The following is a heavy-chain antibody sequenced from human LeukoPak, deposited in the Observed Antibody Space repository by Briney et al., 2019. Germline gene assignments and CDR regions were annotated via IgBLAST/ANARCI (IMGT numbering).Heavy chain of an antibody. Sequence: PGASMKVSCKASGYTFTSYGISWVRQAPGQGLEWMGWISAYNGNTNYAQKLQGRVTMTTDTSTSTAYMELRSLRSDDTAVYYCARDSVVVAGFEAFDIWGQGTMVTVSS. D-gene: IGHD2-15*01. J-gene: IGHJ3*02. CDR3: ARDSVVVAGFEAFDI. CDR1: GYTFTSYG. CDR2: ISAYNGNT. V-gene: IGHV1-18*01.